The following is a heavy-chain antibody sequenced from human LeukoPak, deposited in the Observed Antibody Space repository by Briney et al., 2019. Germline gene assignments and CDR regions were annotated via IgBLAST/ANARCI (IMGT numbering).Heavy chain of an antibody. Sequence: GGSLRLSCATSGFTFTNYWMTWVRQAAGKGLEWVANINQNGVEMYYVESVKGRFTISRDSGRNSLFLQMNSLRAEDTAVYYCARDFGSAAAIYEYWGQGTLVTVSS. CDR3: ARDFGSAAAIYEY. CDR1: GFTFTNYW. V-gene: IGHV3-7*01. CDR2: INQNGVEM. J-gene: IGHJ4*02. D-gene: IGHD6-13*01.